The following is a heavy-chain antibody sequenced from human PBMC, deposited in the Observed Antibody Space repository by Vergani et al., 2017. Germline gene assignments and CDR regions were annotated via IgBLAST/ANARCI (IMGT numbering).Heavy chain of an antibody. V-gene: IGHV1-2*02. D-gene: IGHD3-22*01. CDR3: ARDEAYYYDSSGYPHGN. J-gene: IGHJ4*02. CDR1: GYTFTGYY. Sequence: QVQLVQSGAEVKKPGASVKVSCKASGYTFTGYYMHWVRQAPGQGLEWMRWINPNSGGTNYAQKFQGRVTMTRDTSISTAYMELSRLRSDDTAVYYCARDEAYYYDSSGYPHGNWGQGTLVTVSS. CDR2: INPNSGGT.